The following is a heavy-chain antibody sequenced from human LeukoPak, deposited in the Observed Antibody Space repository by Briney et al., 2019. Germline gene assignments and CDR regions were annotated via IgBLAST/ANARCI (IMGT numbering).Heavy chain of an antibody. CDR3: ARERGSYDY. J-gene: IGHJ4*02. CDR2: IYSGGST. Sequence: GGSLRLSCAASGFTFSSYAMSWVRQAPGKGLEWVSVIYSGGSTYYADSVKGRFTISRDNSKNTLYLQMNSLRAEDTAVYYCARERGSYDYWGQGTLVTVSS. CDR1: GFTFSSYA. D-gene: IGHD3-16*01. V-gene: IGHV3-66*01.